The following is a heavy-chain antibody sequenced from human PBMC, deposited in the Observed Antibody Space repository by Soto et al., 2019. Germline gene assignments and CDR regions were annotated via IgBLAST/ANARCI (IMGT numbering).Heavy chain of an antibody. Sequence: SVKVSCKASGGTFSSYAISWVRQAPGQGLEWMGGIIPIFGTANYAQKFQGRVTITADESTSTAYMELSSLRSEDTAVYYCARGGRYCSSTRCYSNWFDTWGQGTLVTVSS. D-gene: IGHD2-2*01. CDR2: IIPIFGTA. V-gene: IGHV1-69*13. J-gene: IGHJ5*02. CDR1: GGTFSSYA. CDR3: ARGGRYCSSTRCYSNWFDT.